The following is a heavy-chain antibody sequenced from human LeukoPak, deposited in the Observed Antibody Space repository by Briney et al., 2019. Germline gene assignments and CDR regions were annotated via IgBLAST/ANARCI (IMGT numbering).Heavy chain of an antibody. CDR3: TGTYYGSGSYEDFDY. V-gene: IGHV3-73*01. CDR1: GFTFSGSA. J-gene: IGHJ4*02. D-gene: IGHD3-10*01. Sequence: PGGSLRLSCAASGFTFSGSALHWVRQACGKGLEGVGLIRSTANGYATAYAASVRGRFTIPRDDSKNTAYPQMDSLKTEDTAVYYCTGTYYGSGSYEDFDYWGQGTLVTVSS. CDR2: IRSTANGYAT.